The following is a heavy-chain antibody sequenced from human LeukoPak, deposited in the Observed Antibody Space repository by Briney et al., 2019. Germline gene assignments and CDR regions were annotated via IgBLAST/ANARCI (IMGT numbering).Heavy chain of an antibody. J-gene: IGHJ2*01. CDR2: ISYDGSNK. CDR1: GFNSNSYA. CDR3: VRDSPSGFFDL. Sequence: PGGSLRLSCAASGFNSNSYAMYWVRQAPGKGLEWVAVISYDGSNKYYGDSVKGRFTISRDNAKNTLYLQMNSLRAEDTAVYYCVRDSPSGFFDLWGRGTLVTVSS. V-gene: IGHV3-30*03. D-gene: IGHD6-19*01.